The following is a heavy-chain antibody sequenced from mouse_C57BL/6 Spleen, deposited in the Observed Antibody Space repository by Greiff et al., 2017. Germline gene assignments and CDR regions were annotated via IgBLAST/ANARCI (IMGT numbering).Heavy chain of an antibody. CDR2: IDPSDSET. J-gene: IGHJ4*01. V-gene: IGHV1-52*01. D-gene: IGHD1-1*01. CDR1: GYTFTSYW. Sequence: QVQLQQSGAELVRPGSSVKLSCKASGYTFTSYWMHWVKQRPIQGLEWIGNIDPSDSETHYNQKFKDKATLTVDKSSSTAYMQLSSRTSEDSAVYYCARSTVVATKDYYAMDYWGQGTSVTVSS. CDR3: ARSTVVATKDYYAMDY.